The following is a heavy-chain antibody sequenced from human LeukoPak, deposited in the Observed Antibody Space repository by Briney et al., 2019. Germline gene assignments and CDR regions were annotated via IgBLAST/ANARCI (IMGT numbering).Heavy chain of an antibody. D-gene: IGHD1-26*01. J-gene: IGHJ4*02. CDR1: GYTFTSYG. CDR3: AKDGGRWDFDY. V-gene: IGHV1-46*01. Sequence: ASVEVSCKASGYTFTSYGISWVRQAPGLGLQWMGIISPNGDSTTYAQKFQGRLTMTRDTSTNTDYMELTNLRSEDTAVYYCAKDGGRWDFDYWGQGTLVTVSS. CDR2: ISPNGDST.